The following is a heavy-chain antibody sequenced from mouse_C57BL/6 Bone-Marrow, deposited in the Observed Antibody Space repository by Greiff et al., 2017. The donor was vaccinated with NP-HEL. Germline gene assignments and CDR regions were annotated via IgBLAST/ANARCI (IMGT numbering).Heavy chain of an antibody. J-gene: IGHJ2*01. CDR2: ISDGGSYT. Sequence: EVMLVESGGGLVKPGGSLKLSCAASGFTFSSYAMSWVRQTPEKRLEWVATISDGGSYTYYPDNVKGRFTISRDNAKNNLYLQMSHLKSEDTAMYYCAREGELGLYYFDYWGQGTTLTVSS. CDR1: GFTFSSYA. D-gene: IGHD4-1*01. V-gene: IGHV5-4*01. CDR3: AREGELGLYYFDY.